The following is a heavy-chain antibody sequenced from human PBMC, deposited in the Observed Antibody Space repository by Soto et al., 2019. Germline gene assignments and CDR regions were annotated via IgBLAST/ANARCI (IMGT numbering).Heavy chain of an antibody. CDR2: IKQDGSEK. CDR1: GFTFSSYW. V-gene: IGHV3-7*01. Sequence: GGSLRLSCAASGFTFSSYWMSWVRQAPGKGLEWVANIKQDGSEKYYVDSVNGRFTISRDNAKNSLYLQMNSLRAEDTAVYYCASNPPNQLVHFDYWGQGTLVTVSS. CDR3: ASNPPNQLVHFDY. D-gene: IGHD6-13*01. J-gene: IGHJ4*02.